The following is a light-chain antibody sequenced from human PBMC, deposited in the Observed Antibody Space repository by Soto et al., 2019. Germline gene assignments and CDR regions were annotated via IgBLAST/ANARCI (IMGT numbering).Light chain of an antibody. CDR2: DVT. CDR3: STYAGSNNV. CDR1: SSDVGGYNY. J-gene: IGLJ1*01. V-gene: IGLV2-14*01. Sequence: QSALTQPASVSGSPGQSITISCTGTSSDVGGYNYVSWYQQHPVKAPKLMIYDVTNRPSGVSDRFSGSKSGNTASLTISGLQAEDEANYYCSTYAGSNNVFGTGTKVTVL.